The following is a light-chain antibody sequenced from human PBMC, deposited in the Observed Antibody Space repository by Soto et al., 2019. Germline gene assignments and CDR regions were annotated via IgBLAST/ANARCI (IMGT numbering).Light chain of an antibody. J-gene: IGKJ5*01. V-gene: IGKV3-20*01. CDR1: QSLSCSY. CDR2: GAS. CDR3: QQYGNSP. Sequence: DIVLTQSPGTLSLSPGERATLSCRASQSLSCSYLAWYQQKPGQAPRLLVYGASGRAPGLPARFSGSGSGTDFSLTISRLEPEDFAVYYCQQYGNSPFGQGTRLDIK.